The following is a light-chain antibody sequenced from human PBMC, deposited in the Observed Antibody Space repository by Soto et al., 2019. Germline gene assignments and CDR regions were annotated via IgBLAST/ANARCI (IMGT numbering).Light chain of an antibody. CDR2: GAS. V-gene: IGKV3-15*01. CDR1: QTVSRS. CDR3: QQYIDWPPYT. Sequence: EVVLTQSPATLSVSPGERATLSCRASQTVSRSLAWYQQKPVQAPRLLIYGASMRATGVPDRFSGSGSGTDFTLTISSLQSEDFAVYYCQQYIDWPPYTFGQGTKVDIK. J-gene: IGKJ2*01.